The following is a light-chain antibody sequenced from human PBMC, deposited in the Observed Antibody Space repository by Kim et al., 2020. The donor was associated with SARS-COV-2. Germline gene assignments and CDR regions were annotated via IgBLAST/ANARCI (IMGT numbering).Light chain of an antibody. J-gene: IGKJ1*01. CDR1: QGISSW. CDR3: QQYNIYPRT. V-gene: IGKV1D-16*01. CDR2: AAS. Sequence: DIQMTQSPSSLSASIGDRVTITCRASQGISSWLAWYQQKPEKAPKCLIYAASSLQSGVPSRFSGSGSGTDFSLTISSLQPEDFATFYCQQYNIYPRTFGHGTKVGIK.